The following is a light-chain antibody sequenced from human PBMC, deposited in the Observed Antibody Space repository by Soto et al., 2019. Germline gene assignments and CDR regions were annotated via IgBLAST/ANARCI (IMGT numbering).Light chain of an antibody. Sequence: QSALTQPASVSGSPGQSITISCTGTSSDVGAYDYVSWYQQHPGKAPKLMICDVSRRPSGVSNRFSGSKSGNTASLTISGLQAEDEADYYCSSYTSSSPYVFGTGTTVTV. CDR2: DVS. J-gene: IGLJ1*01. CDR1: SSDVGAYDY. CDR3: SSYTSSSPYV. V-gene: IGLV2-14*01.